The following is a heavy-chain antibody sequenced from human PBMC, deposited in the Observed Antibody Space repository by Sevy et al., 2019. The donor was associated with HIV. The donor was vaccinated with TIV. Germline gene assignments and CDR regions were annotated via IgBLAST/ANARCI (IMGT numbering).Heavy chain of an antibody. CDR1: GGTFSSYA. Sequence: ASVKVSCKASGGTFSSYAISWVRQAPGQGLEWMGGIIPIFGTANYAQKFQGRVTITADESTSRAYMELRSLRSEDTAVYYCARDLSIAAAGSGYYYYGMDVWGQGTTVTVSS. CDR3: ARDLSIAAAGSGYYYYGMDV. D-gene: IGHD6-13*01. V-gene: IGHV1-69*13. J-gene: IGHJ6*02. CDR2: IIPIFGTA.